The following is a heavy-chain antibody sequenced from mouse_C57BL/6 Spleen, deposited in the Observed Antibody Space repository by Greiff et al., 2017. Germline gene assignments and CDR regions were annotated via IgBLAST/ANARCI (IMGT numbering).Heavy chain of an antibody. CDR3: TRSYGIPFAY. CDR2: IDPETGGT. CDR1: GYTFTDYE. V-gene: IGHV1-15*01. J-gene: IGHJ3*01. D-gene: IGHD1-1*01. Sequence: QVQLQQSGAELVRPGASVTLSCKASGYTFTDYEMHWVKQTPVHGLEWIGAIDPETGGTAYNQKFKGKAILTADKSSSTAYMELRSLTSEDSAVYYCTRSYGIPFAYWGQGTLVTVSA.